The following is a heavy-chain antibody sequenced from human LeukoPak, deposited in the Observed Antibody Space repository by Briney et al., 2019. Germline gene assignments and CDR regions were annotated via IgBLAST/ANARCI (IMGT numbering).Heavy chain of an antibody. CDR3: ARGILGRYYFDY. CDR2: IYYSGST. V-gene: IGHV4-59*01. D-gene: IGHD3-3*02. J-gene: IGHJ4*02. CDR1: GGSISSYY. Sequence: SETLSLTCTVSGGSISSYYWSWIRQPPGKGLEWIGYIYYSGSTTYNPFLKSRVTISVDTSKNQFSLKLTSVTAADTAVYYCARGILGRYYFDYWGQGTLVTVSS.